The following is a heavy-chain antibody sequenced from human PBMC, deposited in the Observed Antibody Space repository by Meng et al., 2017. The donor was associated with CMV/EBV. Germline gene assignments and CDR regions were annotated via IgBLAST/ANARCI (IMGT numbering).Heavy chain of an antibody. V-gene: IGHV4-38-2*02. J-gene: IGHJ5*02. CDR2: IYHSGST. D-gene: IGHD2-2*01. CDR3: ARERGYCSSTSCSATTNWFDP. Sequence: SETLSLTCTVSGYSISSGYYWGWIRQPPGKGLEWIGSIYHSGSTYYNPSLKSRVTISVDTSKNQFSLKLSSVTAADTAVYYCARERGYCSSTSCSATTNWFDPWGQGTLVTVSS. CDR1: GYSISSGYY.